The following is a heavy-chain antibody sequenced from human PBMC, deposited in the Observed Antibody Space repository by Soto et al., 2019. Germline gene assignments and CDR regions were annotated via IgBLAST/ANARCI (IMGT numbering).Heavy chain of an antibody. CDR2: ISAYNGNT. CDR1: GYTFTSYG. J-gene: IGHJ6*02. Sequence: QVQLVQSGAEVKKPGASVKVSCKASGYTFTSYGISWVRQAPGQGLEWMGWISAYNGNTNYAQKLQGRVTMTTDTSASTAYMELRSVRSDDTAVYYCARRMAVGYCSSTSCYTVGYYYGMDVWGQGTTVTVSS. D-gene: IGHD2-2*02. V-gene: IGHV1-18*04. CDR3: ARRMAVGYCSSTSCYTVGYYYGMDV.